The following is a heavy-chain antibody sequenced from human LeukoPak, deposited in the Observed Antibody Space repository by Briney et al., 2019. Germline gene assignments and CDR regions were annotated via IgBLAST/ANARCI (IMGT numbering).Heavy chain of an antibody. CDR1: AFTFRTYW. CDR2: IKPDGSEK. J-gene: IGHJ6*02. D-gene: IGHD1-26*01. V-gene: IGHV3-7*05. Sequence: GGSLRLSCAASAFTFRTYWMSCLRQAPGKGLEWVAMIKPDGSEKYYVDSVKGLFTISRDNAKNSLYLQMTSLRAEDTAVYYCTRDASGDTNSGPRMDFWGQGTTVTVS. CDR3: TRDASGDTNSGPRMDF.